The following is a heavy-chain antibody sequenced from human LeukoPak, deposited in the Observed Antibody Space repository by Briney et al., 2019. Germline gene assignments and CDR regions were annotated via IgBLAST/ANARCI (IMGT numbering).Heavy chain of an antibody. CDR3: ARRDFGGNSHFDY. Sequence: GESLKISCKGSGYTFTSYWIGWVRQLPGKGLEWMGNIYPGDFDTRYSLAFQGQVTISADKSITTAYLQWSSLKASDTAIYYCARRDFGGNSHFDYWGHGTLVTVSS. D-gene: IGHD4-23*01. CDR1: GYTFTSYW. J-gene: IGHJ4*01. V-gene: IGHV5-51*01. CDR2: IYPGDFDT.